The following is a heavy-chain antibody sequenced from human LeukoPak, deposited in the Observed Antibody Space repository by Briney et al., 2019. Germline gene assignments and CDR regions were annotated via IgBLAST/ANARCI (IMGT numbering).Heavy chain of an antibody. CDR1: GGSFSGYY. V-gene: IGHV4-34*01. J-gene: IGHJ4*02. CDR2: INHSGST. Sequence: PSETLSLTCAVYGGSFSGYYWSWIRQPPGKGLERIGEINHSGSTNYNPSLKSRVTISVDTSKNQFSLKLSSVTAADTAVYYCASPDSSNPALDYWGQGTLVTVSS. CDR3: ASPDSSNPALDY. D-gene: IGHD6-13*01.